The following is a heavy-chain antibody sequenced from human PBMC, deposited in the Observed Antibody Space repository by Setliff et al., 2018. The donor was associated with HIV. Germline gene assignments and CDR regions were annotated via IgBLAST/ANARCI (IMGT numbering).Heavy chain of an antibody. D-gene: IGHD1-1*01. Sequence: ASVKVSCKASGGTFSSYAISWVRQAPGQGLEWMGWINPNSGGTNYAQKFQGRVTMTRDTSISTAYMELSRLRSDDTAVYFCARQLSNSLDHWGQGTPVTVSS. J-gene: IGHJ4*02. CDR1: GGTFSSYA. V-gene: IGHV1-2*02. CDR3: ARQLSNSLDH. CDR2: INPNSGGT.